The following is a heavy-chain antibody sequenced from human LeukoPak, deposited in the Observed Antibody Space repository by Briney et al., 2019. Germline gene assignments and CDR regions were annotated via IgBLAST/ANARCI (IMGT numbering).Heavy chain of an antibody. CDR3: ARREGYAYSYSIDY. J-gene: IGHJ4*02. D-gene: IGHD2-15*01. CDR1: GGSISSVYY. CDR2: IYYTGST. V-gene: IGHV4-59*08. Sequence: PSETLSLTCTVSGGSISSVYYWSWIRQPPGKGLEWIGCIYYTGSTSYNPSLKSRVTISLDTSKNQFSLKLSSVTAADTAVYYCARREGYAYSYSIDYWGQGTLVTVSS.